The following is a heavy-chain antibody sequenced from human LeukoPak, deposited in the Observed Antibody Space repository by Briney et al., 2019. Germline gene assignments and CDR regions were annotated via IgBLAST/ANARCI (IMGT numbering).Heavy chain of an antibody. CDR2: IYYSGST. D-gene: IGHD3-22*01. Sequence: SETLSLTCTVSGGSISSGGYYWSWIRQHPGKGLEWIGYIYYSGSTYYNPSLKSRVTISVDTSKNQFSLKLSSVTAADTAVYYCARRYYDSSGYYSWDYWGQGTLVTVSS. CDR1: GGSISSGGYY. CDR3: ARRYYDSSGYYSWDY. J-gene: IGHJ4*02. V-gene: IGHV4-31*03.